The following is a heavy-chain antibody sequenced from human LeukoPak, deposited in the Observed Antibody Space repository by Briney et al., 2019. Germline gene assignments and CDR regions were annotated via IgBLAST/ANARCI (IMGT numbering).Heavy chain of an antibody. D-gene: IGHD3-22*01. CDR3: ATGISKPNYDVSGYSDAFDI. CDR1: GYTLSELS. V-gene: IGHV1-24*01. CDR2: FDPEDVKT. J-gene: IGHJ3*02. Sequence: ASVKVSCKVSGYTLSELSMHWVRQAPGKGLEWMGGFDPEDVKTMYAQKFQGRVTMTEDTSTDTAYMELSSLRSEDTAVYYCATGISKPNYDVSGYSDAFDIWGQGTMVTVYS.